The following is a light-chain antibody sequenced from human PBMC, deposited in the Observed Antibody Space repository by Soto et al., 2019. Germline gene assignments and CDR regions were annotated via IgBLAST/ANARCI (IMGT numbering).Light chain of an antibody. V-gene: IGLV2-23*01. J-gene: IGLJ2*01. CDR1: SSDVGSYNL. Sequence: QSALTQPASVSGSPGQSITISCTGTSSDVGSYNLVSWYQQHPGKAPKLMIYEGSKRPSGVSNRFSGSKSGNTASLTISGLQDDDEADYYCCSYAGSSPVVFGGGTKLTVL. CDR3: CSYAGSSPVV. CDR2: EGS.